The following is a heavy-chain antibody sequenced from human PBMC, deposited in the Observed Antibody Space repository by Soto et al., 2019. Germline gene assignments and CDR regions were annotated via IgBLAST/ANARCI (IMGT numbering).Heavy chain of an antibody. V-gene: IGHV3-23*01. CDR2: IRSSDNSA. D-gene: IGHD2-2*01. CDR3: AKEQFCGITTCHSAWFDP. Sequence: PGGSLRLSCAASGFTFSSFSMSWVSQAPGKGLEWVSAIRSSDNSAYYADSVKGRFTVSTDSSKSTLFLQMGGLRAEDTAVYYCAKEQFCGITTCHSAWFDPWGQGTLVTVSS. J-gene: IGHJ5*02. CDR1: GFTFSSFS.